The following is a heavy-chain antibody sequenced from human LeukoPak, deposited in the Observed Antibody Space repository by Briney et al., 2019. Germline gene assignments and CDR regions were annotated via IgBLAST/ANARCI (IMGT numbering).Heavy chain of an antibody. CDR2: MNPNSGNT. J-gene: IGHJ4*02. V-gene: IGHV1-8*01. D-gene: IGHD3-10*01. CDR1: GYTFTSYD. CDR3: ARGVGTKLLWFGESSHIDY. Sequence: GASVKVSCKASGYTFTSYDINWVRQATGQGLEWMGWMNPNSGNTGYAQKFQGRVTMTRNTSISTAYMELSSLRSEDTAVYYCARGVGTKLLWFGESSHIDYWDQGTLVTVPS.